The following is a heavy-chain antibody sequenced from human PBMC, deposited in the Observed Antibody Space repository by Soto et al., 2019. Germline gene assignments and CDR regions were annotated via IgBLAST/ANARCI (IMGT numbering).Heavy chain of an antibody. Sequence: QVQLVQSGAEVKKPGSSVKVSCKASGGTFSSYAISWVRQAPGHGLEWMGEIIPIFGTANYAQKFQGRVTITADASTSTAYMELSSLRSDDTAVYYCERDRGPSSGSYPYCVDPWGQGTLVTVSS. CDR2: IIPIFGTA. CDR1: GGTFSSYA. CDR3: ERDRGPSSGSYPYCVDP. J-gene: IGHJ5*02. D-gene: IGHD3-22*01. V-gene: IGHV1-69*12.